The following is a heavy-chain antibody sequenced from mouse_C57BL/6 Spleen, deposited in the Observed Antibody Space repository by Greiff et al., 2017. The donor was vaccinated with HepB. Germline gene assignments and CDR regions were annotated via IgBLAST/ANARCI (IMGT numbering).Heavy chain of an antibody. CDR2: ISSGGSYT. CDR3: AIQYGYDVEGFAY. Sequence: EVQVVESGGDLVKPGGSLKLSCAASGFTFSSYGMSWVRQTPDKRLEWVATISSGGSYTYYPDSVKGRFTISRDNAKNTLYLPMSSLKSEDTALYYCAIQYGYDVEGFAYWGQGTLVTVSA. D-gene: IGHD2-2*01. CDR1: GFTFSSYG. J-gene: IGHJ3*01. V-gene: IGHV5-6*01.